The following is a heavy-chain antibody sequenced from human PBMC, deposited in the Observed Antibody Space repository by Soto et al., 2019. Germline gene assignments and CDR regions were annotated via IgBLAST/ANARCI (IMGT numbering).Heavy chain of an antibody. J-gene: IGHJ4*02. D-gene: IGHD3-22*01. CDR3: ARYFSDSSGYYLLFYY. CDR2: ISSSSSTI. Sequence: GGSLRLSCAASGFTFSSYSMNWVRQAPGKGLEWVSYISSSSSTIYYADSVKGRFTISRDNAKNSLYLQMNSLRDEDTAVYYCARYFSDSSGYYLLFYYWGQGTLVTVSS. V-gene: IGHV3-48*02. CDR1: GFTFSSYS.